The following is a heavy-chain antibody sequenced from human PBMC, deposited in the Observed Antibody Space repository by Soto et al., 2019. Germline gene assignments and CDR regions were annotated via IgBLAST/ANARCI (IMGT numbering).Heavy chain of an antibody. J-gene: IGHJ5*01. V-gene: IGHV3-74*01. CDR1: GFTFISHW. D-gene: IGHD1-7*01. CDR2: INGDGSST. Sequence: GGSLRLSCAASGFTFISHWMHWVRQAPGKGLVWVSRINGDGSSTSYADSVKGRFTISRDNAKNMLYLQVNSLRAEDTAVYYCAGSPGLSRISGTTLGAWGQGILVTVSS. CDR3: AGSPGLSRISGTTLGA.